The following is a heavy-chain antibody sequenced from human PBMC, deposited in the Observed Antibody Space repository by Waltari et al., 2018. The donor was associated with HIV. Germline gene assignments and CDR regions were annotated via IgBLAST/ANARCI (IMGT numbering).Heavy chain of an antibody. CDR2: MNPNSGNT. J-gene: IGHJ6*02. CDR1: GYTFTSYD. V-gene: IGHV1-8*01. D-gene: IGHD4-17*01. CDR3: ARSYDYGGNPIYYGMDV. Sequence: QVQLVQSGAEVKKPGASVKVSCKASGYTFTSYDSNLVRQATGQGLEGMGWMNPNSGNTGYAQKFQGRVTMTRNTSISTAYMELSSLRSEDTAVYYCARSYDYGGNPIYYGMDVWGQGTTVTVSS.